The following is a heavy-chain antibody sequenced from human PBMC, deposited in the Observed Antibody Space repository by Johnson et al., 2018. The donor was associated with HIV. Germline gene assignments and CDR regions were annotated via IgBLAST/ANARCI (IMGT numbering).Heavy chain of an antibody. CDR1: GFTFSSYD. V-gene: IGHV3-13*01. J-gene: IGHJ3*02. CDR2: IGTAGDT. CDR3: ARAFGSAFDI. Sequence: VQLVESGGGVVQPGRSLRLSCAASGFTFSSYDMHWVRQATGKGLEWVSAIGTAGDTYYPGSVKGRFTISRDNAKNSLYLQMNSLRAEDTAVYYCARAFGSAFDIWGQGTMVTVSS. D-gene: IGHD1-14*01.